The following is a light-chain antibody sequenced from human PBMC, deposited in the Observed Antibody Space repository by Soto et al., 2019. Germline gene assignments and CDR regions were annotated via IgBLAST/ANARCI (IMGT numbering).Light chain of an antibody. J-gene: IGKJ1*01. CDR1: QSISSW. CDR3: QQSSNTPQT. V-gene: IGKV1-5*03. Sequence: DIHMTQSPSTLSASVGDRVSITCRASQSISSWLAWYQQKPGKAPKLLIYKASSLESGVPSRFSGSGSGTEFTLTISSLQPDDFATYYCQQSSNTPQTFGQGTKVDI. CDR2: KAS.